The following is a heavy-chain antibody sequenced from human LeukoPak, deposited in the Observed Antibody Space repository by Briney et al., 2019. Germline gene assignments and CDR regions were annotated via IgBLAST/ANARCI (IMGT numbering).Heavy chain of an antibody. Sequence: ASVKVSCKATGYTFTSYAMNWVRQGPGQGLEWMGWINTNTGNPTYAQGFTGRFVFSLDTSVSTAYLQISSLKAEDTAVYYCARGPRIAAAASDYWGQGTLVTVSS. D-gene: IGHD6-13*01. V-gene: IGHV7-4-1*02. CDR1: GYTFTSYA. CDR3: ARGPRIAAAASDY. J-gene: IGHJ4*02. CDR2: INTNTGNP.